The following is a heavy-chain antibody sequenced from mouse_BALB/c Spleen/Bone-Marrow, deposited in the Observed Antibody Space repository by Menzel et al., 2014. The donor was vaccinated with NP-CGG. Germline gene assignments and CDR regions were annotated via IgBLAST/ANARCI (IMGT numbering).Heavy chain of an antibody. Sequence: QVRVKQSGVEFVKPGASVKLSCKASGYTFTSYWMHWVKQRPGQGLEWIGEIDPSDSYTKCNQNFKGKATLTVDKSSSTAYMQLSSLTSEDSAVYYCARTYYDYDWFAYWGQGTLVTVSA. V-gene: IGHV1-69*02. CDR1: GYTFTSYW. J-gene: IGHJ3*01. CDR2: IDPSDSYT. D-gene: IGHD2-4*01. CDR3: ARTYYDYDWFAY.